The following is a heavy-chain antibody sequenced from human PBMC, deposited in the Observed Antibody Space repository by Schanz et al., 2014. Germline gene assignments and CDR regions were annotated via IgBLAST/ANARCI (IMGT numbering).Heavy chain of an antibody. CDR2: IWYDGSNK. CDR3: ARDAVALVPEYFMDV. Sequence: QVQLVESGGGVVQPGRSLRLSCAASGFTFSSYGMHWVRQAPGKGLEWVAIIWYDGSNKYYADSVKGRFTISRDNSKNTLFLQMSSLRAEDTAVFYCARDAVALVPEYFMDVWGKGTTXTVSS. V-gene: IGHV3-33*01. J-gene: IGHJ6*03. D-gene: IGHD2-15*01. CDR1: GFTFSSYG.